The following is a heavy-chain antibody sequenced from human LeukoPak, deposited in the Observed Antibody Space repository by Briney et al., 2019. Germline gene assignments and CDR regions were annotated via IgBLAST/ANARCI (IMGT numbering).Heavy chain of an antibody. CDR2: IYHSGST. Sequence: SETLSLTCTVSNYSISSGYYWGWIRQSPGKGLEWIGEIYHSGSTNYNPSLKSRVTISVDKSKNQFSLKLSSVTAADTAVYYCARHRYYYRSGSYYGAPYYMDVWGKGTTVTISS. D-gene: IGHD3-10*01. CDR1: NYSISSGYY. V-gene: IGHV4-38-2*02. J-gene: IGHJ6*03. CDR3: ARHRYYYRSGSYYGAPYYMDV.